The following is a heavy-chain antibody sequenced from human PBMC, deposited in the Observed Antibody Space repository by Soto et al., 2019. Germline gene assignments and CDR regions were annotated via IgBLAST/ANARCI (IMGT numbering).Heavy chain of an antibody. CDR3: ARDRVDTAMVNDY. CDR1: GFTFSSYA. J-gene: IGHJ4*02. V-gene: IGHV3-30-3*01. CDR2: ISYDGSNK. D-gene: IGHD5-18*01. Sequence: QVQLVESGGGVVQPGRSLRLSCAASGFTFSSYAMHWVRQAPGKGLEWVAVISYDGSNKYYADSVKGRFTISRDNSKNTLYLQMNSLRAEDTAVYYCARDRVDTAMVNDYWGQGTLVTVSS.